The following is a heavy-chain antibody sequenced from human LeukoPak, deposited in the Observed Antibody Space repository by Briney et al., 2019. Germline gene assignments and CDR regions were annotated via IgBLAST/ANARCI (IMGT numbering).Heavy chain of an antibody. CDR1: GFTFSSYG. D-gene: IGHD1-26*01. V-gene: IGHV3-30*18. J-gene: IGHJ4*02. Sequence: GGSLRLSCAASGFTFSSYGMHWARQAPGKGLEWVAVISYDGSNKYYADSVKGRFTISRDNSKNTLYLQMNSLRAEDTAVYYCAKDQSSVGADYWGQGTLVTVSS. CDR3: AKDQSSVGADY. CDR2: ISYDGSNK.